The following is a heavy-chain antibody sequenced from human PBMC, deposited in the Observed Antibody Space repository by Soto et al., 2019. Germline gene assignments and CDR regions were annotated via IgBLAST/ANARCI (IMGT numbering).Heavy chain of an antibody. CDR3: ARDPTGWFYNSYYYSSGTHV. CDR1: GFSFSSYA. V-gene: IGHV3-30*01. Sequence: GGSLRLSCTASGFSFSSYAMHWVRQAPGKGLEWLAIISYDGGNRYYADSVKGRFTISRDNSQNTLFLQMNSLRVEDTGVFHCARDPTGWFYNSYYYSSGTHVPGPRTTVTGSS. CDR2: ISYDGGNR. D-gene: IGHD6-19*01. J-gene: IGHJ6*01.